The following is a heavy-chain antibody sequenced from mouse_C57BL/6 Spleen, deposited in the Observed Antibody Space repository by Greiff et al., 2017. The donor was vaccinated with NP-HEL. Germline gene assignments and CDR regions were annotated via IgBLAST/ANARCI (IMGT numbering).Heavy chain of an antibody. J-gene: IGHJ1*03. CDR3: ARDTKDYDGDWYFDV. CDR2: INYDGSST. Sequence: EVKLQESEGGLVQPGSSMKLSCTASGFTFSDYYMAWVRQVPEKGLEWVANINYDGSSTYYLDSLKSRFIISRDNAKNILYLQMSSLKSEDTATYYCARDTKDYDGDWYFDVWGTGTTVTVSS. D-gene: IGHD2-4*01. CDR1: GFTFSDYY. V-gene: IGHV5-16*01.